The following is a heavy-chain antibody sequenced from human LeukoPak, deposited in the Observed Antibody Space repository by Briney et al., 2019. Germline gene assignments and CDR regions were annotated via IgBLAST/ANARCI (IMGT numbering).Heavy chain of an antibody. CDR3: ARTYCGGDCYYTYFDY. V-gene: IGHV5-51*01. Sequence: TLGESLKISCKGSGYSFTTYWIAWVRQMPGEGLEWMGIIYPGDSDTRYSPSFQGQVTISADKSINTAYLQWSSLKASDTAMYYCARTYCGGDCYYTYFDYWGQGTLVTVSS. J-gene: IGHJ4*02. CDR2: IYPGDSDT. CDR1: GYSFTTYW. D-gene: IGHD2-21*02.